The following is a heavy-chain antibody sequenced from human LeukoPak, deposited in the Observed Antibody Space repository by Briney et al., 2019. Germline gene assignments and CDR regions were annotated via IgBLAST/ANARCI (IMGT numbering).Heavy chain of an antibody. J-gene: IGHJ6*02. CDR1: GFTFSSYS. D-gene: IGHD5-18*01. CDR3: ARASAAMVMGGYYYGMDV. Sequence: GGSLRLSCAASGFTFSSYSMNWVRQAPGKGLEWVSYISSSSSTIYYADPVKGRFTISRDNAKNSLYLQMNSLRDEDTAVYYCARASAAMVMGGYYYGMDVWGQGTTVTVSS. V-gene: IGHV3-48*02. CDR2: ISSSSSTI.